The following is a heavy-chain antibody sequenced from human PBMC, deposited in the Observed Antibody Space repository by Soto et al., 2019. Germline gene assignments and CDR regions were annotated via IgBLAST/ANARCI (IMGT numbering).Heavy chain of an antibody. D-gene: IGHD1-7*01. V-gene: IGHV3-23*01. J-gene: IGHJ4*02. CDR3: AKDRRAGGNYGFYSDF. CDR1: GVTFSSYG. CDR2: SSATGAGT. Sequence: EVQLLESGGGLVQPGGSLRLSCAASGVTFSSYGMTWVRQAPGKGLEWVSFSSATGAGTYYADSVKGRFTISRDNSTNTLYVQMTSMRADDTAVYYCAKDRRAGGNYGFYSDFWGQGALVIVSS.